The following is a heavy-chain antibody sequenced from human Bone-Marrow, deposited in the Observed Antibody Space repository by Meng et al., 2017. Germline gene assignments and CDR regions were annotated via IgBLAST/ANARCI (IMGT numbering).Heavy chain of an antibody. V-gene: IGHV3-15*01. CDR3: TTGFMITFGGVIVGYH. J-gene: IGHJ5*02. D-gene: IGHD3-16*02. CDR2: IKSKTDGGTT. Sequence: MSWVRQAPGKGLEWVGRIKSKTDGGTTDYAAPVKGRFTISRDDSKNTLYLQMNSLKTEDTAVYYCTTGFMITFGGVIVGYHWGQGTLVTVSS.